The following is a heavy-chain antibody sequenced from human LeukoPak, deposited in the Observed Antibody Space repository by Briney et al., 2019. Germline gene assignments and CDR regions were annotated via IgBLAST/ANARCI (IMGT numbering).Heavy chain of an antibody. Sequence: GGSLRLSCAASGFTVSSNYMSWVRQPPGKGLEWVSIIYSGGSTYYEDSVKGRFTISRHNSKNTLYLQMNSLRAEDTAVYYCAREVGGSAFDIWGQGTMVTVSS. D-gene: IGHD3-16*01. J-gene: IGHJ3*02. CDR1: GFTVSSNY. CDR2: IYSGGST. CDR3: AREVGGSAFDI. V-gene: IGHV3-53*04.